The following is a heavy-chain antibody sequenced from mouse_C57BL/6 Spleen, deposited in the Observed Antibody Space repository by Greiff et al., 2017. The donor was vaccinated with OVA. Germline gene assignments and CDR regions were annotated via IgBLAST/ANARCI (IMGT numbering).Heavy chain of an antibody. J-gene: IGHJ2*01. CDR3: ARSQTAQAPHFDY. CDR2: IYPRDGST. Sequence: VKVVESGPELVKPGASVKLSCKASGYTFTSYDINWVKQRPGQGLEWIGWIYPRDGSTKYNEKFKGKATLTVDTSSSTAYMELHSLTSEDSAVYFCARSQTAQAPHFDYWGQGTTLTVSS. CDR1: GYTFTSYD. V-gene: IGHV1-85*01. D-gene: IGHD3-2*02.